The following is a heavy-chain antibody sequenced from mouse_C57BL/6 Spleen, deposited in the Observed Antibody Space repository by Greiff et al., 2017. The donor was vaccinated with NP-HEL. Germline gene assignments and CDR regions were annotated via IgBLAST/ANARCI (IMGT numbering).Heavy chain of an antibody. CDR1: GFSLTSYG. CDR2: IWSGGST. CDR3: ARKGGGFYYAMDY. Sequence: VMLVESGPGLVQPSQSLSITCTVSGFSLTSYGVHWVRQSPGKGLEWLGVIWSGGSTDYNAAFISRLSISKDNSKSQVFFKMNSLQADDTAIYYCARKGGGFYYAMDYWGQGTSVTVSS. J-gene: IGHJ4*01. D-gene: IGHD1-1*02. V-gene: IGHV2-2*01.